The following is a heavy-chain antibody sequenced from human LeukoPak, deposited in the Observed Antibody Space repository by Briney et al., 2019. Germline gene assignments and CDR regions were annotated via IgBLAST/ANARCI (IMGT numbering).Heavy chain of an antibody. V-gene: IGHV3-23*01. CDR2: ISGSGGST. J-gene: IGHJ4*02. Sequence: GGSLRLPCAASGFTFSSYAMSWVRQAPGKGLEWVSAISGSGGSTYYADSVKGRFTISRDNSKSTLYLQMNSLRAEDTAVYYCAKRGDYYDSSGYPYYFDYWGQGTLVTVSS. CDR1: GFTFSSYA. D-gene: IGHD3-22*01. CDR3: AKRGDYYDSSGYPYYFDY.